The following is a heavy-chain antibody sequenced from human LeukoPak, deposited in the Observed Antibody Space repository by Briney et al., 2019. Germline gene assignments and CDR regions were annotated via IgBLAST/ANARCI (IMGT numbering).Heavy chain of an antibody. CDR1: GDSISSHY. J-gene: IGHJ4*02. Sequence: SETLSLTCTVSGDSISSHYWSWIRQPPGKGLEWTGYIYYSGSTNYNPSLNSRVTISVDTSKNQFSLRLSSVTAADTAIYYCARAVSGRFDYWGQGTLVTVSS. CDR2: IYYSGST. D-gene: IGHD6-19*01. V-gene: IGHV4-59*08. CDR3: ARAVSGRFDY.